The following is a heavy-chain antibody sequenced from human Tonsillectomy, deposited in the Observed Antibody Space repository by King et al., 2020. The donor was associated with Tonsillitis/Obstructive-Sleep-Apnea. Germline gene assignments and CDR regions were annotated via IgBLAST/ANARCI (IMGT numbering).Heavy chain of an antibody. J-gene: IGHJ6*02. V-gene: IGHV3-15*07. Sequence: VQLVESGGGLVKPGGSLRLSCAASGFTFSNAWMNWVRQAPGKGLEWVGRIKSKTDGGTTDYAAPVKGSFTISRDESKNTLYLQMNSLKTEDTAVYYCTTGILYYGMDICGQGTTVTVSS. CDR3: TTGILYYGMDI. CDR2: IKSKTDGGTT. D-gene: IGHD5-18*01. CDR1: GFTFSNAW.